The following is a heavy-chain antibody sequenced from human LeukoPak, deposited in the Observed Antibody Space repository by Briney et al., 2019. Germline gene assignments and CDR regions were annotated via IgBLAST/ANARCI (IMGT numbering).Heavy chain of an antibody. D-gene: IGHD1-14*01. CDR1: GFTFSSYA. V-gene: IGHV3-30*18. CDR2: VSYDGSDK. CDR3: AKSRDIKTTLTS. J-gene: IGHJ5*02. Sequence: GGSLRLSCAASGFTFSSYAMHWVRQAPGKGLEWLAVVSYDGSDKFYADSVKGRFTISRDKSKNTLYLQVSRLRGEGTAVYYCAKSRDIKTTLTSWGQGTLVTVSS.